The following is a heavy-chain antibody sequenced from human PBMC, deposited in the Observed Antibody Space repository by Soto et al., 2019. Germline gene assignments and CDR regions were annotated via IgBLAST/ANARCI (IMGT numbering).Heavy chain of an antibody. Sequence: ALRLSCAASGFTFSSYSMNWVRQAPGKGLEWVSSISSSSSYIYYADSVKGRFTISRDNAKNSLYLQMNSLRAEDTAVYYCARTGTTNAFDIWGQGTMVTVSS. CDR3: ARTGTTNAFDI. CDR1: GFTFSSYS. V-gene: IGHV3-21*01. J-gene: IGHJ3*02. D-gene: IGHD1-1*01. CDR2: ISSSSSYI.